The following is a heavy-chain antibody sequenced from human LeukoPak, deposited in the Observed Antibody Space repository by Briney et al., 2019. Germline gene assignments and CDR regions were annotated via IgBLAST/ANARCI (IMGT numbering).Heavy chain of an antibody. J-gene: IGHJ4*02. CDR3: AKDHAYYYDSSGYSYFDY. CDR2: ISGSGGST. D-gene: IGHD3-22*01. CDR1: GFTFGSYA. Sequence: GGSLRLSCAASGFTFGSYAMSWVRQAPGKGLEWVSAISGSGGSTYYADSVKGRFTISRDNSYNTLYLHMNSLRAEDTAVYYCAKDHAYYYDSSGYSYFDYWGQGTLVTVSS. V-gene: IGHV3-23*01.